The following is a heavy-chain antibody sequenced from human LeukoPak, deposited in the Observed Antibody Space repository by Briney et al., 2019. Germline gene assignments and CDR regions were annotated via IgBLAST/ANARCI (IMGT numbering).Heavy chain of an antibody. D-gene: IGHD4-23*01. CDR1: GGSFSGYY. V-gene: IGHV4-34*01. CDR3: ARDYGGNQDAFDI. J-gene: IGHJ3*02. CDR2: INHSGST. Sequence: PSETLSLTCAVYGGSFSGYYWSWIRQPPGKGLEWIGEINHSGSTNYNPSLKSRVTISVDTSKNQFSPKLSSVTAADTAVYYCARDYGGNQDAFDIWGQGTMVTVSS.